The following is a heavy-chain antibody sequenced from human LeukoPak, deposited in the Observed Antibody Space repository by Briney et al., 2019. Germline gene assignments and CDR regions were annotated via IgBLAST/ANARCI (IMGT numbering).Heavy chain of an antibody. CDR3: AAWQHYDVLTGQLGLDY. D-gene: IGHD3-9*01. CDR1: GYTLTELS. J-gene: IGHJ4*02. Sequence: VASVKVSCKVSGYTLTELSMHWVRQSPRKGLEWMGGFDPEEGETLYAQKFQGRVTMTEDTSRDTAYMELSSLRSEDTAVYYCAAWQHYDVLTGQLGLDYWGQGTLVTVSS. V-gene: IGHV1-24*01. CDR2: FDPEEGET.